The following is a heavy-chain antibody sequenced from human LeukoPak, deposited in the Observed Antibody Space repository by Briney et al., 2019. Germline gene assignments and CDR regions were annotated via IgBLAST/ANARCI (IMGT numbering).Heavy chain of an antibody. CDR1: GYTFNTYS. D-gene: IGHD2-21*02. J-gene: IGHJ5*02. Sequence: RASVKVSCKASGYTFNTYSINWVRQAPGQGPEWVGWINAHTGNPTYAQGFTGRFVFSLDTSVSTAYLQISSLKAEDTAVYYCARTVVVTSINWFDPWGQGTLVTVSS. CDR3: ARTVVVTSINWFDP. CDR2: INAHTGNP. V-gene: IGHV7-4-1*02.